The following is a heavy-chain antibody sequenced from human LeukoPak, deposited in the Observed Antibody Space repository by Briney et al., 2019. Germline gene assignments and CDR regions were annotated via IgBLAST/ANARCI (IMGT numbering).Heavy chain of an antibody. CDR1: GFSFRSYG. V-gene: IGHV3-33*01. CDR3: ARGPYCSSTSCYPPDAFDI. D-gene: IGHD2-2*01. Sequence: GGSLRLSCAASGFSFRSYGMHWVRQAPGTGLEWVVVISYDGSNKYYADSVKGRFTISIDNSKSTLYLQINSLRAEDTAVYYCARGPYCSSTSCYPPDAFDIWGQGTVVTVSS. J-gene: IGHJ3*02. CDR2: ISYDGSNK.